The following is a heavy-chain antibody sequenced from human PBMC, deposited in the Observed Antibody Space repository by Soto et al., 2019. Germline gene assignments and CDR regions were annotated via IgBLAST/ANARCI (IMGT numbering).Heavy chain of an antibody. D-gene: IGHD3-9*01. V-gene: IGHV3-7*01. Sequence: ESGGGLVQPGGSLRLSCAASGFTFSSYWMSWVRQAPGKGLEWVANIKQDGSEKYYVDSVKGRFTISRDNAKNSLYLQMNSLRAEDTAVYYCARETQVLRYFDWLSSSYWYFDLWGRGTLVTVSS. CDR2: IKQDGSEK. J-gene: IGHJ2*01. CDR1: GFTFSSYW. CDR3: ARETQVLRYFDWLSSSYWYFDL.